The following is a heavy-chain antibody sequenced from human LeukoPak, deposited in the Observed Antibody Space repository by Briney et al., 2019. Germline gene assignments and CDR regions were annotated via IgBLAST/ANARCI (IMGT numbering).Heavy chain of an antibody. J-gene: IGHJ4*02. CDR3: TRDHMLRSAAGTLDY. Sequence: ASVKVSCKASGYTFTRYGITWVRQAPGQGGEWMRWISAYNGYTNYAEKFQGRVTMTTDATTSTDYMELRGLRSDDTAVYYCTRDHMLRSAAGTLDYWGQGTLVTVSS. CDR1: GYTFTRYG. CDR2: ISAYNGYT. D-gene: IGHD6-13*01. V-gene: IGHV1-18*01.